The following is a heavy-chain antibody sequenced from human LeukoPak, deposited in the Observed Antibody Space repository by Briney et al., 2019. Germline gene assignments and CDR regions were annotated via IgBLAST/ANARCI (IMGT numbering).Heavy chain of an antibody. CDR3: AGIGRNFYFDF. J-gene: IGHJ4*02. Sequence: PGGSLRLSCAASGFAFTNYWMSWVRQAPGKGLEWVASIRKDGNETEYVDSVKGRFTISRDNAKNTLYLQMNSPRAEDTAVYYCAGIGRNFYFDFWGQGALVTVSS. CDR2: IRKDGNET. V-gene: IGHV3-7*01. D-gene: IGHD1-7*01. CDR1: GFAFTNYW.